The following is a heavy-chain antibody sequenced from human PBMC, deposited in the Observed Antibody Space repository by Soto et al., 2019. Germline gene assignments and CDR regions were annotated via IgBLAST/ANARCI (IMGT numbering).Heavy chain of an antibody. CDR2: ISSSGSTI. J-gene: IGHJ4*02. V-gene: IGHV3-11*01. Sequence: GGSLRLSCAASGFTFSDYYMSWIRPAPGKGLEWVSYISSSGSTIYYADSVKGRFTISRDNAKNSLYLQMNSLRAEDTAVYYCARDHGYSYGTGDHFDYWGQGTLVTVSS. D-gene: IGHD5-18*01. CDR3: ARDHGYSYGTGDHFDY. CDR1: GFTFSDYY.